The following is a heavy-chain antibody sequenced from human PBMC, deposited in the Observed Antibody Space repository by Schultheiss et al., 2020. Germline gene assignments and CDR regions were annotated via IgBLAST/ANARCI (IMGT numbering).Heavy chain of an antibody. CDR3: AREVYYYDSSGYPYYYYYMDV. D-gene: IGHD3-22*01. V-gene: IGHV3-30*04. CDR1: GFTFSSYA. Sequence: GGSLRLSCAASGFTFSSYAMHWVRQAPGKGLEWVAVISYDGSNKYYADSVKGRFTISRDNSKNTLYLQMNSLRAEDTAVYYCAREVYYYDSSGYPYYYYYMDVWGKGTTVTVSS. J-gene: IGHJ6*03. CDR2: ISYDGSNK.